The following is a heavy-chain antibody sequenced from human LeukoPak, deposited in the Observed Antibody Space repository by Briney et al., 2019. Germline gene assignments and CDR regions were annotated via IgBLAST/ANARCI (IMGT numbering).Heavy chain of an antibody. CDR3: ARVGSGSYYPR. J-gene: IGHJ4*02. V-gene: IGHV3-23*01. CDR2: ISGSGGST. D-gene: IGHD1-26*01. Sequence: GGSLRLSCAASGFTFSSYAMSWVRQAPGKGLEWVSAISGSGGSTYYADSVKGRFTISRDNSKNTLYLQMNSLRAEDTAVYYCARVGSGSYYPRWGQGTPVTVSS. CDR1: GFTFSSYA.